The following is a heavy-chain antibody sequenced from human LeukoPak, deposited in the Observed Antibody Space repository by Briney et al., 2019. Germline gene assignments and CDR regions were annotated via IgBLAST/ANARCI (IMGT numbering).Heavy chain of an antibody. CDR1: GFTFSNNW. CDR2: IKGDGSST. CDR3: AKAAHDSSGYYPYYFDY. J-gene: IGHJ4*02. V-gene: IGHV3-74*01. Sequence: GGSLRLSCAASGFTFSNNWMHWVRQAPGKGLVWVSRIKGDGSSTDYADSVKGRFTISRDNSKNTLYLQMNSLRAEDTAVYYCAKAAHDSSGYYPYYFDYWGQGTLVTVSS. D-gene: IGHD3-22*01.